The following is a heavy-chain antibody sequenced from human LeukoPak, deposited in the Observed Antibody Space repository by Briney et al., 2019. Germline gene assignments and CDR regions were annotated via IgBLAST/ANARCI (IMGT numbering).Heavy chain of an antibody. V-gene: IGHV1-24*01. Sequence: GASVRVSCKATGYTLTELSMHWVRQAPGKGLEWMGGFDPEDGETIYAQKFQGRVTMTEDTSTDTAYMELSSLRSEDTAVYYCATSHDSSGYYSAFDIWGQGTMVTVSS. CDR2: FDPEDGET. J-gene: IGHJ3*02. D-gene: IGHD3-22*01. CDR1: GYTLTELS. CDR3: ATSHDSSGYYSAFDI.